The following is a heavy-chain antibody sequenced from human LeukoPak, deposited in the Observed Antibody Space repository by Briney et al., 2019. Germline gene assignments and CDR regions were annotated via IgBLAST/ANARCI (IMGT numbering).Heavy chain of an antibody. CDR1: GGSISSGGYY. D-gene: IGHD6-19*01. Sequence: SETLSLTCTVSGGSISSGGYYWSWIRQHPGKGLEWIGYIYYSGSTYYNPPLKSRVTISVDTSKNQFSLKLSSVTAADTAVYYCARLWYSSGWYNYYFDYWGQGTLVTVSS. V-gene: IGHV4-31*03. CDR2: IYYSGST. CDR3: ARLWYSSGWYNYYFDY. J-gene: IGHJ4*02.